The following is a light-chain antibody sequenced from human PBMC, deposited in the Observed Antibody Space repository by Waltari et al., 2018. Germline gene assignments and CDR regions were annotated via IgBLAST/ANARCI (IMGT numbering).Light chain of an antibody. CDR3: QQNGRSYWT. Sequence: DIQMTQSPSTLSASVGDRVTITCRASQSISSWLAWYQQKPGKAPKLLIYKASSLESGVPSRFSGSGSGTEFTLTISSLQPDDFVVYYCQQNGRSYWTFGQGTKVEIK. CDR2: KAS. CDR1: QSISSW. J-gene: IGKJ1*01. V-gene: IGKV1-5*03.